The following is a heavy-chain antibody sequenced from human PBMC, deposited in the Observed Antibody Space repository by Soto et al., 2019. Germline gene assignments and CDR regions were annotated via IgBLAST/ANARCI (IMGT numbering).Heavy chain of an antibody. D-gene: IGHD2-2*01. Sequence: ASVKVSCKASGYTFTSYDINWVRQATGQGLEWMGWMNPNSGNTGYAQKFQGRVNMTRKTSISTAYMELSRLRSEDTAVYYCARVHYYCSSTSCYEGLYYYYYYMDVWGKGTTVTVSS. CDR1: GYTFTSYD. CDR2: MNPNSGNT. V-gene: IGHV1-8*01. CDR3: ARVHYYCSSTSCYEGLYYYYYYMDV. J-gene: IGHJ6*03.